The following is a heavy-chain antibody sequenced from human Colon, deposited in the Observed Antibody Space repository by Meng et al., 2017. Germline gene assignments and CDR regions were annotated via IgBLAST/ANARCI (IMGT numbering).Heavy chain of an antibody. Sequence: GESLKISCAASGFTFSDYYMSWIRQAPGKGLEWVSYISSSGSAIYYADSVKGRFTISRDNNKNSLYQQMNNLRAEDTAVYYCARAVGRWLQLVGLVGPNDAFDIWGQGTMVTVSS. CDR2: ISSSGSAI. D-gene: IGHD5-24*01. CDR3: ARAVGRWLQLVGLVGPNDAFDI. V-gene: IGHV3-11*01. J-gene: IGHJ3*02. CDR1: GFTFSDYY.